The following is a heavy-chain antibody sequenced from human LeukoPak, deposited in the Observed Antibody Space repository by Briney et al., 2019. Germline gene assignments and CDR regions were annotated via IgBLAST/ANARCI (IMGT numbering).Heavy chain of an antibody. Sequence: ASVKVSCKASGYTFTGYYMHWVRQAPGQGLEWMGRINPNSGGTNYAQKFQGRVTMSWDTSISTAYMELSRLRSDDTAVYYCARDMTTGSSFDYWGQGTLVTVSS. D-gene: IGHD4-17*01. CDR3: ARDMTTGSSFDY. CDR2: INPNSGGT. J-gene: IGHJ4*02. CDR1: GYTFTGYY. V-gene: IGHV1-2*06.